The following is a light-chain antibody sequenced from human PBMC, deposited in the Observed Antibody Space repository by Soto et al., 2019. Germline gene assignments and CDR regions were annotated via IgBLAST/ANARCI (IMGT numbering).Light chain of an antibody. CDR3: QQRSNWPS. CDR1: QSVSSY. CDR2: DAS. J-gene: IGKJ4*01. Sequence: EIVLTQSPATLSLSPGERATLSCRASQSVSSYLAWYQQKPGQAPRLLIYDASNRATGIPARFSGSGSGKDFTLTISSLEPEDFAVYYCQQRSNWPSFGGGPKVEI. V-gene: IGKV3-11*01.